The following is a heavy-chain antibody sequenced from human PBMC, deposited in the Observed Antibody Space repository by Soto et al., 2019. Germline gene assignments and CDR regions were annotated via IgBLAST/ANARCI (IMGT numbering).Heavy chain of an antibody. Sequence: ASVKVSFKASGYTFTSYYMHWVRQAPGQGLEWMGIINPSGGSTSYAQKFQGRVTMTRDTSTSTVYMELSSLRSEDTAVYYCARDYCSGGSCYLNWFDPWGQGTLVTVSS. CDR3: ARDYCSGGSCYLNWFDP. D-gene: IGHD2-15*01. J-gene: IGHJ5*02. V-gene: IGHV1-46*01. CDR1: GYTFTSYY. CDR2: INPSGGST.